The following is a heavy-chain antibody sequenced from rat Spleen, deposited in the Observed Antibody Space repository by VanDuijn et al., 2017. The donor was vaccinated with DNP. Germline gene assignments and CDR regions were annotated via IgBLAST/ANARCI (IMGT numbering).Heavy chain of an antibody. J-gene: IGHJ4*01. Sequence: EVQLQESGPGLVKPSQSLSLTCSVTGSSITSNYWGWIRKFPGNKMEWIGYISYSGVTSYNPPLRSRISITRDTSKNQFFLQVNSVTTEDTATYYCARWPGYNPPYAMDAWGQGTSVTVSS. V-gene: IGHV3-1*01. D-gene: IGHD1-4*01. CDR1: GSSITSNY. CDR2: ISYSGVT. CDR3: ARWPGYNPPYAMDA.